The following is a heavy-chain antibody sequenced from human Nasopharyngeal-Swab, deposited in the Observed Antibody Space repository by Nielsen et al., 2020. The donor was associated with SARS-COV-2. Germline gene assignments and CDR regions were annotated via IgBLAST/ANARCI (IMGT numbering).Heavy chain of an antibody. V-gene: IGHV4-59*01. J-gene: IGHJ4*02. CDR2: IYYSGST. D-gene: IGHD3-3*01. CDR3: ARDSGWSGYYLGYFDY. CDR1: GGSISSYY. Sequence: SETLSLTCTVSGGSISSYYWSWIRQPPGKGLEWIGYIYYSGSTNPSLKSRVTISVDTSKNQFPLKLSSVTAADTAVYYCARDSGWSGYYLGYFDYWGQGTLVTVSS.